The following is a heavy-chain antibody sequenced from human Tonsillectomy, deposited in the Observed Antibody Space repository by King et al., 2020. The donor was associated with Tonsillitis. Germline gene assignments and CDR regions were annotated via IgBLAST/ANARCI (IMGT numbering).Heavy chain of an antibody. D-gene: IGHD1-14*01. J-gene: IGHJ4*02. CDR2: ISPDGSEK. Sequence: VQLVESGGGLVQPGGSLRLSCAAPEVIFSTYWMTWVRQGPGMGLQCVADISPDGSEKYYVDSVKGRFSVSRDNAKNLLYLQMSDLRAEDTAVYYCTADLNWRTGDYWGQGALVTVSS. CDR3: TADLNWRTGDY. V-gene: IGHV3-7*01. CDR1: EVIFSTYW.